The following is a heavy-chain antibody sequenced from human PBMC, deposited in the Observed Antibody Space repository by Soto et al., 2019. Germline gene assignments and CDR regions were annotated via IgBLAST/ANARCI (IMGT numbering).Heavy chain of an antibody. J-gene: IGHJ6*02. CDR2: ISWNSGRI. D-gene: IGHD6-19*01. V-gene: IGHV3-9*01. CDR3: AKDISPWGSSGWYAHYYYYGMDV. Sequence: SLRLSCAASGFTFDDYSMHWVRQPPGKGLEWVGGISWNSGRIGYADSEKGRFTISRDNAKNSLYLQMNSLRAEDTALYYCAKDISPWGSSGWYAHYYYYGMDVWGQGTTVTVSS. CDR1: GFTFDDYS.